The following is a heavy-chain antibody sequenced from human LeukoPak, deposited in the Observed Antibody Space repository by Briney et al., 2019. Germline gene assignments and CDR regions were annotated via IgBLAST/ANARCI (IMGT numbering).Heavy chain of an antibody. J-gene: IGHJ6*03. CDR2: IWNDGNNK. Sequence: GGSLRFSCAASKFTFSSYGMHWVRQAPGKGLEWVAFIWNDGNNKYYADSVKGRFTISRDNSKNTLYLQMNSLRAEDTAVYYCAKGSDGYQFYQYHYMDVWGKGTTVTIPS. CDR1: KFTFSSYG. D-gene: IGHD5-24*01. V-gene: IGHV3-30*02. CDR3: AKGSDGYQFYQYHYMDV.